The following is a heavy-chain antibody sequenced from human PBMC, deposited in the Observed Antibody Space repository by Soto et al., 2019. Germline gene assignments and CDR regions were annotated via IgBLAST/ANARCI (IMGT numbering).Heavy chain of an antibody. Sequence: QVQLVESVGGVVQPGRSLRVSCAASGITISNYFMYWVRQAPGKGLEWVAAISYDGSNKHYSDSVKRRFTISRDNSKNTLLSQMNSMRDEDTAVYYCVAGAQYYAMGVWGQGTTVAVSS. CDR3: VAGAQYYAMGV. J-gene: IGHJ6*02. D-gene: IGHD4-4*01. CDR2: ISYDGSNK. CDR1: GITISNYF. V-gene: IGHV3-30-3*01.